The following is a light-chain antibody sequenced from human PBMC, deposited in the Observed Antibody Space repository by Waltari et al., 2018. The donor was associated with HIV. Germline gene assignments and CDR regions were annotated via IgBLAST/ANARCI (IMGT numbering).Light chain of an antibody. J-gene: IGKJ4*01. CDR3: QQRSNWPPRLT. CDR1: QGVSSY. V-gene: IGKV3-11*01. CDR2: DAS. Sequence: EIVLIPSTATLSLSPGERATLSCRASQGVSSYLAGYQQKPGQAPRLLIYDASNRATGIPARFSGSGSGTDFTLTISSLEPEDFAVYYCQQRSNWPPRLTFGGGTKVEIK.